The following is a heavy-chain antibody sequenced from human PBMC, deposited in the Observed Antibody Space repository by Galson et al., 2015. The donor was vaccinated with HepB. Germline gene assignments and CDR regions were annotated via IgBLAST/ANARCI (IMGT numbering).Heavy chain of an antibody. CDR3: AKIRQQWLVRGAFDI. V-gene: IGHV3-9*01. CDR1: GFTFDDYA. CDR2: ISWNSGSI. J-gene: IGHJ3*02. Sequence: SLRLSCAASGFTFDDYAMHWVRQAPGKGLEWVSGISWNSGSIGYADSVKGRFTISRDNAKNSLYLQMNSLRAEDTALYYCAKIRQQWLVRGAFDIWGQGTMVTVSS. D-gene: IGHD6-19*01.